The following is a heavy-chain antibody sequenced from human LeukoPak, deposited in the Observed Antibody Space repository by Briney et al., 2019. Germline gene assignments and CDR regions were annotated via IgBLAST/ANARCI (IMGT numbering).Heavy chain of an antibody. V-gene: IGHV1-8*01. Sequence: ASVKVSCKASGYTFTSYDINWVRQATGQGLEWMGWMNPNSGNTGYAQKFQGRVTMTRNTSISTAYMELSSLRSEDTAVYYCARKRIGGRGAIEVFDFWGQGKMVTVSS. CDR2: MNPNSGNT. CDR1: GYTFTSYD. CDR3: ARKRIGGRGAIEVFDF. D-gene: IGHD2/OR15-2a*01. J-gene: IGHJ3*01.